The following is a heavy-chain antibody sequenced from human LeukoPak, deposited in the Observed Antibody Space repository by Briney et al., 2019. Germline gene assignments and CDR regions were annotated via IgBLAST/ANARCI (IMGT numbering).Heavy chain of an antibody. CDR2: ISSNGGST. V-gene: IGHV3-64*04. CDR3: AKGVVFGPREVVAATPFDY. D-gene: IGHD2-15*01. Sequence: GGSLRLSCSASGFTFSSYAMHWVRQAPGKGLEYVSAISSNGGSTYYADSVKGRFTISRDNSKNTLYLQMNSLRAEDTAVYYCAKGVVFGPREVVAATPFDYWGQGTLVTVSS. CDR1: GFTFSSYA. J-gene: IGHJ4*02.